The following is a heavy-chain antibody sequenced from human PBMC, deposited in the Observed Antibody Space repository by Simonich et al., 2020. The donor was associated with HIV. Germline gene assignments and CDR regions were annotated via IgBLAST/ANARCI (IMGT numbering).Heavy chain of an antibody. CDR2: IYHSGTN. Sequence: QVQLQQWGAGLLKPSETLSLTCAVYGGSFSSYYWSWIRQPPGKGLEWIGEIYHSGTNTYNPALKSRVTISVDTSKNQFSLKLSSVTAADTAVYYCARHHELGMGWFDPWGQGTLVTVSS. D-gene: IGHD7-27*01. V-gene: IGHV4-34*01. CDR1: GGSFSSYY. CDR3: ARHHELGMGWFDP. J-gene: IGHJ5*02.